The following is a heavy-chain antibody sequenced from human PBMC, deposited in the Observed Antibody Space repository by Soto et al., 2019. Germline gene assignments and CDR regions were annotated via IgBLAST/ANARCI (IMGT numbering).Heavy chain of an antibody. D-gene: IGHD6-13*01. Sequence: ASVKVSCKASGGTFSSYAISWVRQAPGQGLEWMGGIIPIFGTANYAQKFQGRVTITADESTSTAYMELSSLRSEDTAVYYCARDSIAAPGYYYYYGMDVWGQGTTVTVSS. CDR3: ARDSIAAPGYYYYYGMDV. CDR1: GGTFSSYA. J-gene: IGHJ6*02. V-gene: IGHV1-69*13. CDR2: IIPIFGTA.